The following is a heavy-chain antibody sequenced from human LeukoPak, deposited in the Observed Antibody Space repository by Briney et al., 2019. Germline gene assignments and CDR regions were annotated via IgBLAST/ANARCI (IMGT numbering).Heavy chain of an antibody. V-gene: IGHV3-30*18. CDR2: ISYDGSNK. J-gene: IGHJ3*02. D-gene: IGHD2-21*01. CDR3: EKESSMFAVSFDI. CDR1: GFSFSNYD. Sequence: GGSLRLSCAASGFSFSNYDMHWIRQAPGKGLEWVTVISYDGSNKYYADSVKGRFTISRDNSKNTLFLQMNSLRAGDTAVYYCEKESSMFAVSFDIWGQGTMVTVSS.